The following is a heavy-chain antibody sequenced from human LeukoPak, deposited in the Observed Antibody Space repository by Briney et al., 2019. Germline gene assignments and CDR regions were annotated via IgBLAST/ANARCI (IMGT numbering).Heavy chain of an antibody. CDR1: GGSISSSNYY. J-gene: IGHJ4*02. D-gene: IGHD5-18*01. CDR3: ASRGYTCGPLN. CDR2: IYYSGST. V-gene: IGHV4-39*01. Sequence: PSETLSLTCTVSGGSISSSNYYWGWIRQPPGKGLEWIGSIYYSGSTYYNASLKSRVTISVDTSKKQFSLTLTSVTAADTAVYYCASRGYTCGPLNWGQGTLVSVSS.